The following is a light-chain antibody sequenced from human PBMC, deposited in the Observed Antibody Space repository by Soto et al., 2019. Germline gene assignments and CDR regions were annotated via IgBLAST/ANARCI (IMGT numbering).Light chain of an antibody. CDR2: TNN. CDR3: AALDDSLNGVV. V-gene: IGLV1-44*01. J-gene: IGLJ2*01. CDR1: ISNIGGNT. Sequence: QSVLTQPPSASWTPGQRVTISCSGSISNIGGNTVNWYQQLPGTAPKLLMYTNNQRPSGVQDRFSGSKSGTSSSLAISGLQSEDEADYYCAALDDSLNGVVFGGETKVTVL.